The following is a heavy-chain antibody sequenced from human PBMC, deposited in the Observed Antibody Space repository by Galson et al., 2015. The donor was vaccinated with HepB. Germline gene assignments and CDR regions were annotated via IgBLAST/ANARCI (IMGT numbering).Heavy chain of an antibody. V-gene: IGHV1-69*04. Sequence: SGAEVKKPGASVKVSCKASGGTFSSYAISWVRQAPGQGLEWMGRIIPILGIANYAQKFQGRVTITADESTSTAYMELSSLRSEDTAVYYCARARGSGQWLDKYYYGMDVWGQGTTVTVSS. D-gene: IGHD6-19*01. CDR1: GGTFSSYA. CDR2: IIPILGIA. J-gene: IGHJ6*02. CDR3: ARARGSGQWLDKYYYGMDV.